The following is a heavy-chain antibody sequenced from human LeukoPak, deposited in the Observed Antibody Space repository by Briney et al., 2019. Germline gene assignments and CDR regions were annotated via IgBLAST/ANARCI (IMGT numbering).Heavy chain of an antibody. CDR3: AREDYYDSSDAFDI. CDR2: INPNSGGT. D-gene: IGHD3-22*01. J-gene: IGHJ3*02. Sequence: ASVKVSCRASGYTFTSYDINWVRQATGQGLEWMGWINPNSGGTNYAQKFQGRVTMTRDTSISTAYMELSRLRSDDTAVYYCAREDYYDSSDAFDIWGQGTMVTVSS. V-gene: IGHV1-2*02. CDR1: GYTFTSYD.